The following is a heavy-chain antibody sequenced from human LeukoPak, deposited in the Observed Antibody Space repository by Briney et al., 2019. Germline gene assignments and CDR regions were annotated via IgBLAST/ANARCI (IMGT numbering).Heavy chain of an antibody. Sequence: SVKVSCKASGGTFISYAISWVRQAPGQGLEWMGGIIPIFGTANYAQKFQGRVTITADESTSTAYMELSSLRSEDTAVFYCARISLGAIWGYYYGMDVWGQGATVTVSS. CDR1: GGTFISYA. CDR2: IIPIFGTA. D-gene: IGHD1-26*01. CDR3: ARISLGAIWGYYYGMDV. J-gene: IGHJ6*02. V-gene: IGHV1-69*01.